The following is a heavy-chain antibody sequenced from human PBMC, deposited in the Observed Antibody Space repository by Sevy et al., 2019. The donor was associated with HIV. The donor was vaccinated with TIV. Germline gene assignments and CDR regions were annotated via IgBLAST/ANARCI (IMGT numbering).Heavy chain of an antibody. V-gene: IGHV5-51*01. CDR1: GYSFTNYW. Sequence: GESLKISCKGSGYSFTNYWIGWVRRMPGKGLEWMGMIYPGDSDTRYSPSFQGQVTISANKSISTAYLQWSSLKASDTAMYYCARRGYYDSSGYYTYGMDVWGQGTTVTVSS. J-gene: IGHJ6*02. CDR2: IYPGDSDT. D-gene: IGHD3-22*01. CDR3: ARRGYYDSSGYYTYGMDV.